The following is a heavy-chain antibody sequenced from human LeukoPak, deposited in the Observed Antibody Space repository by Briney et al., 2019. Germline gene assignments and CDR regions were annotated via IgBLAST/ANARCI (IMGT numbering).Heavy chain of an antibody. CDR2: IGASGGST. CDR3: AKAEGYDILTGLDY. J-gene: IGHJ4*02. CDR1: GFTFSSYA. Sequence: GGSLRLSCATSGFTFSSYAMSWVRQAPGKALEWVSGIGASGGSTYYADSVKGRFTITRDNSKNTLYLQMNSLRTEDTAVYYCAKAEGYDILTGLDYWGQGTLVTVSS. V-gene: IGHV3-23*01. D-gene: IGHD3-9*01.